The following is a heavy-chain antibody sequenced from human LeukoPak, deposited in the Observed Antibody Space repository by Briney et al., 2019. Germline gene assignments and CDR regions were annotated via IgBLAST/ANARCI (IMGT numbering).Heavy chain of an antibody. V-gene: IGHV3-21*01. CDR2: IGSRSTSI. CDR3: ARESSESFDI. D-gene: IGHD6-25*01. J-gene: IGHJ3*02. Sequence: GGSLRLSCAASGFTFSSYIMNWVRQAPGKGLEWASSIGSRSTSIYYADSVKGRFTISRDNAKNSLYLQMNSLRAEDTAVYYCARESSESFDIWGQGTMVTVSS. CDR1: GFTFSSYI.